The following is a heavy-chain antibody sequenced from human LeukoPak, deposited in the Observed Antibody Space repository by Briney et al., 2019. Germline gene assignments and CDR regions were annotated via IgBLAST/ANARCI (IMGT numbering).Heavy chain of an antibody. CDR2: MYYRGST. CDR3: ARHGRDGYNYGPVVYY. V-gene: IGHV4-39*01. D-gene: IGHD5-24*01. CDR1: GGSISSSSYY. Sequence: SETLSLTCTVSGGSISSSSYYWGWIRQSPGKGLEWIWCMYYRGSTYYNPSLKSRVTLSVDTPKNQFSLKLSSVTAADTAVYYCARHGRDGYNYGPVVYYWGQGTLVTVSS. J-gene: IGHJ4*02.